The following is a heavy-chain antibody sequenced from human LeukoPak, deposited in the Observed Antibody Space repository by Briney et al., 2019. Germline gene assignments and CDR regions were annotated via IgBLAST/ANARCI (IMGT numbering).Heavy chain of an antibody. CDR1: GFTVSSNY. D-gene: IGHD2-21*02. CDR3: ARGGAYCGGDCYPGYFQH. V-gene: IGHV3-53*04. J-gene: IGHJ1*01. Sequence: PGGSLRLSCAASGFTVSSNYMSWVRQAPGKGLEWVSVIYSGGSTYYADSVKGRFTISRHNSKNTLYLQMNSLRAEDTAVYYCARGGAYCGGDCYPGYFQHWGQGTLVTVSS. CDR2: IYSGGST.